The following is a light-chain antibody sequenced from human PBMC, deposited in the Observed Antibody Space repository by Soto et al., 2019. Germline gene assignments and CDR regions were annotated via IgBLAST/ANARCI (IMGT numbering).Light chain of an antibody. CDR1: QSISIW. V-gene: IGKV1-5*01. CDR2: GAS. CDR3: QQLNSNPWT. Sequence: DIQMTQSPSTLSASVGERVTLTCRAIQSISIWLAWYQQKRGQAPKLLXYGASTLQSGVPSRFRGSGSGTDFTLTISSLQPEDFASYYCQQLNSNPWTFGQGTKVDIK. J-gene: IGKJ1*01.